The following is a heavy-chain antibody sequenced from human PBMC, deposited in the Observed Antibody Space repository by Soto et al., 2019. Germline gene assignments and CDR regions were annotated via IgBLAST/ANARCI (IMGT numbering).Heavy chain of an antibody. V-gene: IGHV3-21*01. CDR3: ARDRLDYYDSSGRTRGAFDI. D-gene: IGHD3-22*01. CDR2: ISSSSSYI. CDR1: GFTFSSYS. J-gene: IGHJ3*02. Sequence: GGSLRLSCAASGFTFSSYSMNWVRQAPGKGLEWVPSISSSSSYIYYADSVKGRFTISRDNAKNSLYLQMNSLRAEDTAVYYCARDRLDYYDSSGRTRGAFDIWGQGTMVTVSS.